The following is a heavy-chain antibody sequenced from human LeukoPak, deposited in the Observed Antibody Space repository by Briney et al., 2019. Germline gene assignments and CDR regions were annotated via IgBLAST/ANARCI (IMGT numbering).Heavy chain of an antibody. D-gene: IGHD6-13*01. J-gene: IGHJ4*02. Sequence: GGSLRLSCAASGFTFSSYAMSWVRQAPGKGLEWVSAIIGSGSSTYYADSVKGRFTISRDNSKNTLFLQMNSLRAEGTAVYYCAKDRAQQLVLDFWGQGTLVTVSS. CDR2: IIGSGSST. V-gene: IGHV3-23*01. CDR1: GFTFSSYA. CDR3: AKDRAQQLVLDF.